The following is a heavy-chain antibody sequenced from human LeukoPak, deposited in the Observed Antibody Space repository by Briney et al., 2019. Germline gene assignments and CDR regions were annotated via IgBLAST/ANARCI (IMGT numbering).Heavy chain of an antibody. CDR2: IRYDGSNK. CDR1: GFSFSSYG. D-gene: IGHD6-13*01. V-gene: IGHV3-30*02. Sequence: PGGSLRLSCAASGFSFSSYGMHWVRQAPGKGLEWVAFIRYDGSNKYYADSVKGRFTISRDNAKNSLYLQMNSLRAEDTAVYYCARDGPDSSSWYDDAFDIWGQGTMVTVSS. CDR3: ARDGPDSSSWYDDAFDI. J-gene: IGHJ3*02.